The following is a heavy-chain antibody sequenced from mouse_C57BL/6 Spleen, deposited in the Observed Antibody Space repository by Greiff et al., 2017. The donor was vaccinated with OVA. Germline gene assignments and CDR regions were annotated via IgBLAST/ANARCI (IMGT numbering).Heavy chain of an antibody. D-gene: IGHD2-3*01. CDR2: ISNGGGST. Sequence: EVMLVESGGGLVQPGGSLKLSCAASGFTFSDYYMYWVRQTPEKRLEWVAYISNGGGSTYYPDTVKGRFTISRDNAKNTLYLQMSRLKSEDTAMYYCARRDDGYTYAMDYWGQGTSVTVSS. V-gene: IGHV5-12*01. CDR3: ARRDDGYTYAMDY. CDR1: GFTFSDYY. J-gene: IGHJ4*01.